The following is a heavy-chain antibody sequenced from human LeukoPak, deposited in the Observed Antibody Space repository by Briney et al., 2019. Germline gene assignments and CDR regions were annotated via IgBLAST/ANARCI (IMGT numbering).Heavy chain of an antibody. CDR1: GGTFSSYA. CDR3: ARGVTVTTIAY. V-gene: IGHV1-2*02. Sequence: ASVKVSCKASGGTFSSYAISWVRQAPGQGLEWMGWINPNSGGTNYAQKFQGRVTMTRDTSISTAYMELSRLRSDDTAVYYCARGVTVTTIAYWGQGTLVTVSS. J-gene: IGHJ4*02. D-gene: IGHD4-17*01. CDR2: INPNSGGT.